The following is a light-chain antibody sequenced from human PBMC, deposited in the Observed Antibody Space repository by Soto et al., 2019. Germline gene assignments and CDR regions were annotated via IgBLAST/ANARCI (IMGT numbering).Light chain of an antibody. CDR1: QSVISSY. Sequence: EVVLTQSPGSLSLSPGERATLYCRASQSVISSYLAWYQQKPGQAPRLLIYGASSRATGIPDRFSGSGSGTDFTLTISRLEPEDCAVYYCQQFGGSLTWTFGQGTKVDIK. V-gene: IGKV3-20*01. CDR3: QQFGGSLTWT. J-gene: IGKJ1*01. CDR2: GAS.